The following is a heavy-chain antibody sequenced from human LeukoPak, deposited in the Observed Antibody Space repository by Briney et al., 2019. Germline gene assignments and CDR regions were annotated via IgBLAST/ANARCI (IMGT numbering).Heavy chain of an antibody. V-gene: IGHV3-48*03. Sequence: GGSLRLSCAASGFTFSSYEMNWVRQAPGKGLEWVSYISRSDNTRTYADSVKGRFTVSRDNAKNSLYLEMNSLRAEDTAVYYCAREIVSAVAGNFDYWGQGTLVTVSS. D-gene: IGHD6-19*01. CDR1: GFTFSSYE. CDR3: AREIVSAVAGNFDY. J-gene: IGHJ4*02. CDR2: ISRSDNTR.